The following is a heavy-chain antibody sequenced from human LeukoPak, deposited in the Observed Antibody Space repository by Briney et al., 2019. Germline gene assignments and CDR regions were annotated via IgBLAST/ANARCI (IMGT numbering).Heavy chain of an antibody. CDR3: AKGNYDYVWGSSPNYFDY. D-gene: IGHD3-16*01. CDR1: GFTFDDYA. Sequence: SGGSLRLSCAASGFTFDDYAMHWVRQAPGKGLEWVSGISWNSGSIGYADSVKGRFTISRDNAKNSLYLQMNSLRAEDTASYYCAKGNYDYVWGSSPNYFDYWGQGTLVTVSS. V-gene: IGHV3-9*01. J-gene: IGHJ4*02. CDR2: ISWNSGSI.